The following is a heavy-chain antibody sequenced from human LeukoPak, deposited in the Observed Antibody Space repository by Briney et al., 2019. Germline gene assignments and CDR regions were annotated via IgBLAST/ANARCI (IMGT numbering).Heavy chain of an antibody. J-gene: IGHJ4*02. Sequence: ASVKVSCKASGYTFTSYDINWVRQATGQGLEWMGWMNPNSGNTGYAQKFQGRVTMTRNTSIGTAYMELSSLRSEDTAVYYCARGSIGRYGSGSYYNKYWGQGAMVTVSS. CDR3: ARGSIGRYGSGSYYNKY. CDR2: MNPNSGNT. V-gene: IGHV1-8*01. D-gene: IGHD3-10*01. CDR1: GYTFTSYD.